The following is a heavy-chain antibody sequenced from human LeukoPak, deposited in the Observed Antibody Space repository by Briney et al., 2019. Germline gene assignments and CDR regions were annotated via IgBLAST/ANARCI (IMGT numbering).Heavy chain of an antibody. CDR1: GYTFTSYD. CDR2: MNPNSGNT. J-gene: IGHJ6*02. D-gene: IGHD2-2*01. Sequence: VASVKVSCKASGYTFTSYDINWVRQATGQGLEWMGWMNPNSGNTGYAQKFQGRVTMTRNTSISTAYMELSSLRSEDTAVYYCARGLCSSTSCYLHYYYCYGMDVWGQGTTVTVSS. CDR3: ARGLCSSTSCYLHYYYCYGMDV. V-gene: IGHV1-8*01.